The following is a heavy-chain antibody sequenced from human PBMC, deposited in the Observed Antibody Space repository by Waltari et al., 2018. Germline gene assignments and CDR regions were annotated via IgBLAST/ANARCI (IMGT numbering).Heavy chain of an antibody. V-gene: IGHV3-23*05. J-gene: IGHJ4*02. D-gene: IGHD6-13*01. Sequence: EVQLLESGGGVVQRGGSLSLSCAASGFTFSDYAITWVRQARGTGLKGVASVHIIANKANNTDSVNGRFTISNNNSKNSVKLEFNSLKSEGTAKYYSAKRGGTDSVAAGGNHRDHWGQGTLVTVSS. CDR3: AKRGGTDSVAAGGNHRDH. CDR2: VHIIANKA. CDR1: GFTFSDYA.